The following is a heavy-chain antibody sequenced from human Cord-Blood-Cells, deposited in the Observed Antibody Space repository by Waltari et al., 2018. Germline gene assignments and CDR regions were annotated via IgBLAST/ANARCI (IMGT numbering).Heavy chain of an antibody. CDR3: VRAALIAAALDY. D-gene: IGHD6-13*01. V-gene: IGHV3-53*01. CDR2: IYSGGST. CDR1: GFTVRSNY. J-gene: IGHJ4*02. Sequence: EVQLVESGGGLIQPGGSLRLSCAASGFTVRSNYMSWVRQAPGKGLEWVSVIYSGGSTYYADSVKGRFTISRDNSKNTLYLQMNSLRAEDTAVYYCVRAALIAAALDYWGQGTLVTVSS.